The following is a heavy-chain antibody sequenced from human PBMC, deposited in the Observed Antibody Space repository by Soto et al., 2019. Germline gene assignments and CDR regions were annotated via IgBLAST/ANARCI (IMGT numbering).Heavy chain of an antibody. D-gene: IGHD3-10*01. J-gene: IGHJ4*02. CDR2: IYEGETT. CDR3: ARRGSGHTFDY. Sequence: QRQLQESGPGLVKPSETLSLTCAVSGASISRTGFHWGWIRQPPWQGLEWIGSIYEGETTFYNSSLKSRVTLSADPSTHHCSLKLSSVTAADTAVYYCARRGSGHTFDYWGQGTLVTVSS. V-gene: IGHV4-39*01. CDR1: GASISRTGFH.